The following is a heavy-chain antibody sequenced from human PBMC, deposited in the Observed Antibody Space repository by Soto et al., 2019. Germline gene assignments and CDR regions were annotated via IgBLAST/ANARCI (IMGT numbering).Heavy chain of an antibody. V-gene: IGHV4-39*02. Sequence: QLQLQESGPGLVKPSETLSLTCTVSGGSISSSNYYWGWVRQPPGKGLERVGTIHYSGSTYYNPSLKSRVTISVDTSNNHFSLKLSSVTAADTAVYYCARRSSTWQVANWFDPWGQGTLVTVSS. CDR2: IHYSGST. J-gene: IGHJ5*02. D-gene: IGHD6-13*01. CDR3: ARRSSTWQVANWFDP. CDR1: GGSISSSNYY.